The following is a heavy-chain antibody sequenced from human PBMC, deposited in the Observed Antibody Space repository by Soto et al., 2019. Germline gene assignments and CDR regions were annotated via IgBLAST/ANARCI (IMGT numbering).Heavy chain of an antibody. CDR1: GFTFSSYA. V-gene: IGHV3-23*01. J-gene: IGHJ2*01. D-gene: IGHD3-3*01. Sequence: EVQLLESGGGLVQPGGSLRLSCAAFGFTFSSYAMSWVRQAPGKGLEWVSAISGSGGSTYYADSVKGRFTISRDNSKNTLYLQMNSLRAEDTAVYYCAKGNVPVFRFFHWYFDLWGRGTLVTVSS. CDR2: ISGSGGST. CDR3: AKGNVPVFRFFHWYFDL.